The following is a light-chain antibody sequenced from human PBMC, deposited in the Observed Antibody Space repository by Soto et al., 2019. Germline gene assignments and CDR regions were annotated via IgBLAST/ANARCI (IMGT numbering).Light chain of an antibody. CDR2: EVS. CDR3: ISNTRGNIHVV. Sequence: QSVLTQPASVSGSPGQSITISCTGTSSDVGGYNYVSWYQQHPGKAPKLMIYEVSNRPSGVSNRFSGSKSGNTASLTISGLQAEDEADYYRISNTRGNIHVVFGGGTKLTVL. CDR1: SSDVGGYNY. J-gene: IGLJ2*01. V-gene: IGLV2-14*01.